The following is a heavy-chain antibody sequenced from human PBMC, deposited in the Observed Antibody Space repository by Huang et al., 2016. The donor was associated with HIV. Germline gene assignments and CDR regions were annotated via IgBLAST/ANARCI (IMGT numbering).Heavy chain of an antibody. CDR2: INHSGGS. D-gene: IGHD3-22*01. Sequence: QVQLQQWGAGLLKPSETLSLTCAVYGGSFSDYDWTWIRQPPGKGLEWIGEINHSGGSSYSPSLKSRVTISVDTSKNQFSLKLTSVTAADTAVYYCASKPTYDTSGYSAIDFWGQGTRVTVSS. CDR3: ASKPTYDTSGYSAIDF. V-gene: IGHV4-34*02. J-gene: IGHJ4*02. CDR1: GGSFSDYD.